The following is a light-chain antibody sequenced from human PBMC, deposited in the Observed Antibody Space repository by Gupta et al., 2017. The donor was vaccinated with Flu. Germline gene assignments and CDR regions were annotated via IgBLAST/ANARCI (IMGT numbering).Light chain of an antibody. CDR3: LLSYSGARPVV. J-gene: IGLJ2*01. CDR2: DKS. Sequence: QAVVTQEPSLTVSPGGTVTLTCGSSTGAVTSGHYPYWFQQKPGQAPRTLIYDKSNKHSGTPARFSGSLLGGKAALTLSGAQPEDEAEYYCLLSYSGARPVVFGGGTKLTVL. V-gene: IGLV7-46*01. CDR1: TGAVTSGHY.